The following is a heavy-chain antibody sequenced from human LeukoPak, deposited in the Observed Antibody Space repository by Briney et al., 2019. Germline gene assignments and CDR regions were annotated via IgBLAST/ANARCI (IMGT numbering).Heavy chain of an antibody. J-gene: IGHJ4*02. CDR2: IYYSGST. CDR1: GGSISSGAYY. Sequence: PSETLSLTCTVSGGSISSGAYYWSWIRQHPGKGLEWIGYIYYSGSTYYNPSLKSRVTISVDTSKNQFSPKLSSVTAADTAVYYCARREGYYYDSSGFFGYWGQGTLVTVSS. D-gene: IGHD3-22*01. CDR3: ARREGYYYDSSGFFGY. V-gene: IGHV4-31*03.